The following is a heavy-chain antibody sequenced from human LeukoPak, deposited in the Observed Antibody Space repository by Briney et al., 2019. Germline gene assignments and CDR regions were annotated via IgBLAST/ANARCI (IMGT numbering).Heavy chain of an antibody. CDR2: ISSSSNSL. D-gene: IGHD1-14*01. V-gene: IGHV3-48*02. J-gene: IGHJ3*02. Sequence: RGSLCPSRAASGFTFSSYSMNWVRQAPGKGLEWVSYISSSSNSLYAASVKGRFTISRDNAKNSLYLQMNSLRDEDTAVYYCARDRMWAFDISGQRTMVTVSS. CDR1: GFTFSSYS. CDR3: ARDRMWAFDI.